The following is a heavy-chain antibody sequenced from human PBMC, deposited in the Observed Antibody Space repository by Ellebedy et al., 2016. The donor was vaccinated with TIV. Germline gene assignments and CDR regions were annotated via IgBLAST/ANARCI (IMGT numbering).Heavy chain of an antibody. Sequence: SETLSLTXTVSGDTINTYYWSWIRQSPGKGLEWIGYAHYSGNTNYNPSLRSRASISVVTSKNQFSLRLSSVTAADTALYYCARGSPTYYSPRAPFDIWGPGILVTVSS. CDR3: ARGSPTYYSPRAPFDI. CDR2: AHYSGNT. D-gene: IGHD1-26*01. V-gene: IGHV4-59*01. CDR1: GDTINTYY. J-gene: IGHJ4*02.